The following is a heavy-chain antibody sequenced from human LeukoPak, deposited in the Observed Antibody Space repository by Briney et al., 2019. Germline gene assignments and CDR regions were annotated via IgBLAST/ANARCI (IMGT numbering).Heavy chain of an antibody. CDR1: GYTLTELS. J-gene: IGHJ3*02. Sequence: ASVKVSCKVSGYTLTELSMHWVRQAPGKGLEWMGGFDPEDGETIYAQKFQGRVTMTEDTSTDTAYMELSSLRPEDTAVYYCATDLRGIWFGESHIWGQGTMVTVSS. CDR2: FDPEDGET. V-gene: IGHV1-24*01. D-gene: IGHD3-10*01. CDR3: ATDLRGIWFGESHI.